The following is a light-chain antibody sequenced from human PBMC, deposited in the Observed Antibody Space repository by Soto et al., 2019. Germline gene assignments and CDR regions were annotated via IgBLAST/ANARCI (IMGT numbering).Light chain of an antibody. Sequence: EIGFRQSPGTVSLSPGERDTLSCRASQIISRACLAWYQQRPGQAPRLLIYAASSRATGIPDRFSGSGSGTDFTLTISRLEPEDFAVYYCQQCDRSLPWTFGQGTKVEMK. J-gene: IGKJ1*01. CDR3: QQCDRSLPWT. CDR2: AAS. V-gene: IGKV3-20*01. CDR1: QIISRAC.